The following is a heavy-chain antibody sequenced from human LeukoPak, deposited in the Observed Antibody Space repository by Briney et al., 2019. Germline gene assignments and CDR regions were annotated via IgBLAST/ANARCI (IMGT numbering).Heavy chain of an antibody. CDR2: INPSGSST. J-gene: IGHJ4*02. D-gene: IGHD1-1*01. CDR3: AGEEEGGTFDY. CDR1: GYTFTRYY. Sequence: ASVNLSCKASGYTFTRYYIHWVRQAPGQGLEWMGKINPSGSSTGYAQKFQGRVTMTGDTSTNIVYMGLSSLRSEDTAVYYCAGEEEGGTFDYWGQGTLVTVSS. V-gene: IGHV1-46*01.